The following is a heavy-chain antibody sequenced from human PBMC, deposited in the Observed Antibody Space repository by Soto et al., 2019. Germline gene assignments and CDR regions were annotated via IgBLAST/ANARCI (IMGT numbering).Heavy chain of an antibody. J-gene: IGHJ4*02. V-gene: IGHV4-30-4*01. CDR2: IYYSGST. CDR3: ASHSGSHPLFDY. CDR1: GDSISSGNNY. Sequence: LSLTCTVSGDSISSGNNYWSWIRQPPGKGLEWVGYIYYSGSTYYSPSLKSRATISLETSKNQSSLKLTSVTAADTAVYYCASHSGSHPLFDYWGQGALVTVSS. D-gene: IGHD1-26*01.